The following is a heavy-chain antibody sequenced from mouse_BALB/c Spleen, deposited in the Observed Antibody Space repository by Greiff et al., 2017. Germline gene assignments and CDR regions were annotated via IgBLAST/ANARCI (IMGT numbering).Heavy chain of an antibody. D-gene: IGHD1-1*01. J-gene: IGHJ4*01. CDR3: ARAPTVVEDAMDY. CDR2: IWGGGST. V-gene: IGHV2-6-7*01. CDR1: GFSLTGYG. Sequence: VQLQQSGPGLVAPSPSLSITCTVSGFSLTGYGVNWVRQPPGKGLEWLGMIWGGGSTDYNSALKSRLSISKDNSKSQVFLKMNSLQTDDTARYYCARAPTVVEDAMDYWGQGTSVTVSS.